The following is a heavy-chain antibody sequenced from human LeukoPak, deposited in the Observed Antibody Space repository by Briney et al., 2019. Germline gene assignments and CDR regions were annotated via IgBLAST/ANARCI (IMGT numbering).Heavy chain of an antibody. CDR1: GFTFSSYA. J-gene: IGHJ4*02. Sequence: GGSLRLSCAASGFTFSSYAMHWVRQAPGKGLEWVSAISGSGGSTYYADSVKGRFTISRDNSKNTLYLQMNSLRPEDTAVYYCAKSLGATRGYFEHWGQGTLVTVSS. CDR3: AKSLGATRGYFEH. V-gene: IGHV3-23*01. CDR2: ISGSGGST. D-gene: IGHD1-26*01.